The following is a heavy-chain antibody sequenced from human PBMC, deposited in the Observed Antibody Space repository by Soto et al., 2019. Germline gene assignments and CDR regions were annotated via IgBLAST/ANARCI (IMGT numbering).Heavy chain of an antibody. V-gene: IGHV4-30-4*01. D-gene: IGHD1-26*01. Sequence: SSETLSLTCTVSGGSISSGDYYWSWIRQPPGKGLEWIGYIYYSGSTYYNPSLKSRVTISVDTSKNQFSLKLSSVTAADTAVYYCARWDSPGNFDYWGQGTLVTVSS. CDR3: ARWDSPGNFDY. CDR2: IYYSGST. CDR1: GGSISSGDYY. J-gene: IGHJ4*02.